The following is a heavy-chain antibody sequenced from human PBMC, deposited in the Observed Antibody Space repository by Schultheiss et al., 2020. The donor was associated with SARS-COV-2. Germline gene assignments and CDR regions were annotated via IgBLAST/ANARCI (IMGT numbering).Heavy chain of an antibody. D-gene: IGHD2-21*02. CDR1: GFTFSSYG. J-gene: IGHJ4*02. CDR2: ISYDGSNK. CDR3: AKYCGGDCYYFDY. Sequence: GGSLRLSCAASGFTFSSYGMHWVRQAPGKGLEWVAVISYDGSNKYYADSVKGRFTISRDNSKNTLYLQMNSLRAEDTAVYYCAKYCGGDCYYFDYWGQGTLVTVSS. V-gene: IGHV3-30*18.